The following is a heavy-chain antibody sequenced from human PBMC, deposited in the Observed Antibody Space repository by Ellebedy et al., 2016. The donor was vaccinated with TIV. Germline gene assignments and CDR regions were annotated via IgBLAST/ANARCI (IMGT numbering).Heavy chain of an antibody. CDR2: MNPKSGNT. Sequence: AASVKVSCKASGYTFTDFDVSWVRQATGQGLEWMGWMNPKSGNTVYAQKFQGRVTMTRNTSITTAYMELSSLRPEDTAVYYCALSPISSSFWGQGTLVTVSS. CDR3: ALSPISSSF. D-gene: IGHD3-16*01. V-gene: IGHV1-8*01. J-gene: IGHJ4*02. CDR1: GYTFTDFD.